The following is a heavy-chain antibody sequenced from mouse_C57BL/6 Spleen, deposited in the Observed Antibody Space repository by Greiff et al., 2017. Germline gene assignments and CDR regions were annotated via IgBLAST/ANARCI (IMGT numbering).Heavy chain of an antibody. D-gene: IGHD1-1*01. CDR3: ARSITTVVATGLDY. CDR2: INPNYGTT. J-gene: IGHJ2*01. V-gene: IGHV1-39*01. Sequence: VQLKESGPELVKPGASVKISCKASGYSFTDYNMNWVKQSNGKSLEWIGVINPNYGTTSYNQKFKGKATLTVDQSSSTAYMQLNSLTSEDLAVYYCARSITTVVATGLDYWGQGTTLTVAS. CDR1: GYSFTDYN.